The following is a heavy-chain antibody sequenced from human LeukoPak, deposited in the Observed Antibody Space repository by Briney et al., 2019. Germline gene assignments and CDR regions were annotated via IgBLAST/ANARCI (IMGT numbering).Heavy chain of an antibody. J-gene: IGHJ4*02. CDR1: GFTFSSYG. CDR2: ISSSSSYI. Sequence: GGSLRLSCAASGFTFSSYGMHWVRQAPGKGLEWVSSISSSSSYIYYADSVKGRFTISRDNAKNSLWLQMNSLRVEDTAVYYCARGLYSSAWSPFDYWGQGTLVTVSS. V-gene: IGHV3-21*01. CDR3: ARGLYSSAWSPFDY. D-gene: IGHD6-19*01.